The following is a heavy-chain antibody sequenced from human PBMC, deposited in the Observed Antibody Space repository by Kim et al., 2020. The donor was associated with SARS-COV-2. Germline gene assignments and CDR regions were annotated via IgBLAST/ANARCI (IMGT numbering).Heavy chain of an antibody. J-gene: IGHJ4*02. CDR2: ISWNSGSI. CDR3: AKGSYYDFWSGIDY. Sequence: GGSLRLSCAASGFTFDDYAMHWVRQAPGKGLEWVSGISWNSGSIDYADSVKGRFTISRDNAKNSLYLQMNSLRAEDTALYYCAKGSYYDFWSGIDYWGQGTLVTVSS. V-gene: IGHV3-9*01. CDR1: GFTFDDYA. D-gene: IGHD3-3*01.